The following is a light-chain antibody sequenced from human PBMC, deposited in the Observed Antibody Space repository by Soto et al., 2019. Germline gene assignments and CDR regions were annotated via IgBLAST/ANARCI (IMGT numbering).Light chain of an antibody. CDR3: QQSYSRPRT. V-gene: IGKV1-39*01. CDR2: DAS. J-gene: IGKJ1*01. Sequence: DIQMTQSPSSLSASVGDRVTITCRASQSISSYLNWYQQKPGKAPKVLIFDASSLESGVPSRFSGSGSGTDFTLTITSLQPEDFATYFCQQSYSRPRTFGQGTKVDIK. CDR1: QSISSY.